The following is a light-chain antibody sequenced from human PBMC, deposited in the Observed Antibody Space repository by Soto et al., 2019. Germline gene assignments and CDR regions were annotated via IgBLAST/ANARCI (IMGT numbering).Light chain of an antibody. Sequence: AIRMTQSPSSFSACTGDRVTITCRASQGISSYLAWYQQKPGKAPKLLIYKASTLKSGVPPRFSGSGSGTEFTLTISSLQPDDFATYYCQHYNSYSEAFGQGTKVHIK. J-gene: IGKJ1*01. V-gene: IGKV1-8*01. CDR1: QGISSY. CDR2: KAS. CDR3: QHYNSYSEA.